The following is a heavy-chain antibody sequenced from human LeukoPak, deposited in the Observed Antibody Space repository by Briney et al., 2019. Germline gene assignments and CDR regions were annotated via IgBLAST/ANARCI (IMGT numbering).Heavy chain of an antibody. CDR2: IYTSGST. Sequence: SETLSLTCTVSGGSISSYYWSWIRQPAGKGLEWIGRIYTSGSTNYNPSLRSRVTMSVDTSKNQFSLKLSSVTAADTAVYYCARGEARWLQYAIDYWGQGTLVTVSS. D-gene: IGHD5-24*01. J-gene: IGHJ4*02. V-gene: IGHV4-4*07. CDR1: GGSISSYY. CDR3: ARGEARWLQYAIDY.